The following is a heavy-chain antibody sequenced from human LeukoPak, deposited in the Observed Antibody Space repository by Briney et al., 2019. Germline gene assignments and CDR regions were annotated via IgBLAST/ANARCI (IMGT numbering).Heavy chain of an antibody. Sequence: PGGSLRLSCAASGFTFGSYAMHWVRQAPGKGLEWVAVISYDGSNKYYADSVKGRFTISTDNSKNSLYLQMNSLRAEDTAVYYCARDYSSGWHFDYWGQGTLVTVSS. V-gene: IGHV3-30*04. D-gene: IGHD6-19*01. CDR2: ISYDGSNK. J-gene: IGHJ4*02. CDR1: GFTFGSYA. CDR3: ARDYSSGWHFDY.